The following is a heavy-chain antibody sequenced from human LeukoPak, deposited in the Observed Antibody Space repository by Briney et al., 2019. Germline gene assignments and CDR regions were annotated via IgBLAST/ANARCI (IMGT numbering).Heavy chain of an antibody. J-gene: IGHJ6*03. CDR2: INWNGGST. D-gene: IGHD3-22*01. Sequence: GGSLRLSCAASGFIFDDYCMSWVRQAPGKGLEWVSGINWNGGSTGYADSVKGRFTISRDNAKNSLYLQMNSLRAEDTALYYCARILDSSGYYDYYYYMDVWGKGTTVTISS. V-gene: IGHV3-20*04. CDR3: ARILDSSGYYDYYYYMDV. CDR1: GFIFDDYC.